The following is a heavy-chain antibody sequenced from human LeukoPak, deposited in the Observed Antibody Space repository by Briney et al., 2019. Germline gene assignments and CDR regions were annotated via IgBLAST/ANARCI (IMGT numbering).Heavy chain of an antibody. CDR2: ISYDGSNK. D-gene: IGHD5-18*01. J-gene: IGHJ4*02. Sequence: GGSLRLSCAASGFTFSSYGMHWVRQAPGKGLKWVAVISYDGSNKYYADSVKGRFTISRDNSKNTLYLQMNSLRAEDTAVYYCAKRNFWGVDTAWYFDYWGRGTLVTVSS. CDR3: AKRNFWGVDTAWYFDY. CDR1: GFTFSSYG. V-gene: IGHV3-30*18.